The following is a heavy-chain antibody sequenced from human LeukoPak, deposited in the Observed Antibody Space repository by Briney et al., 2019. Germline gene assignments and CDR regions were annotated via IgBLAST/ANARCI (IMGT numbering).Heavy chain of an antibody. CDR3: ARGRVSRRITMIVVALELDY. J-gene: IGHJ4*02. D-gene: IGHD3-22*01. CDR2: ISSSSSTI. Sequence: GGSLRLSCAASGFTFSSYSMNWVRQAPGKGLEWVSYISSSSSTIYYADSVKGRFTISRDNAKNSLYLQMNSLRAEDTAVYYCARGRVSRRITMIVVALELDYWGQGTLVTVSS. CDR1: GFTFSSYS. V-gene: IGHV3-48*01.